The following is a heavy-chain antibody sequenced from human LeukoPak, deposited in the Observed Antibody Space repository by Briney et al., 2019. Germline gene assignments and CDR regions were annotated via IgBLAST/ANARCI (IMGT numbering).Heavy chain of an antibody. CDR3: AKLRSSYGSGTSDY. D-gene: IGHD3-10*01. J-gene: IGHJ4*02. Sequence: GGSLRLSCAASGFTFSSYAMSWARQAPGKGLEWVSAISGSGGSTYYADSVKGRFTISRDNSKNTLYLQMNSLRAEDTAVYYCAKLRSSYGSGTSDYWAQGTLVTVSS. CDR1: GFTFSSYA. V-gene: IGHV3-23*01. CDR2: ISGSGGST.